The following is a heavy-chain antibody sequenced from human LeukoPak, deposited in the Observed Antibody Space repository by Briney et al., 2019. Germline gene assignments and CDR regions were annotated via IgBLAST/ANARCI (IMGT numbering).Heavy chain of an antibody. CDR2: IHPSGGST. CDR3: ARGRRDTAMVNLFDY. Sequence: GASVKVSCKASGYTFTSYYMHWVRQAPGQGLEWMGIIHPSGGSTSYAQKFQGRVTMTRDTSTSTVYMELSSLRSEDTAVYYCARGRRDTAMVNLFDYWGQGTLVTVSS. D-gene: IGHD5-18*01. J-gene: IGHJ4*02. V-gene: IGHV1-46*01. CDR1: GYTFTSYY.